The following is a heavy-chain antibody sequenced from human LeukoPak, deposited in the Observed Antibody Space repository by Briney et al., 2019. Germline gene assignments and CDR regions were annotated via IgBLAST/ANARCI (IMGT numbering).Heavy chain of an antibody. J-gene: IGHJ5*02. CDR2: MNPNSGNT. CDR3: ARVGCNIAVADDNWFDP. V-gene: IGHV1-8*01. D-gene: IGHD6-19*01. CDR1: GYTFTSYD. Sequence: ASVKVSCKASGYTFTSYDINWVRQATGQGLEWMGWMNPNSGNTGYAQKFQGRVTMTRNTSISTAYMELSSQRSEDTAVYYCARVGCNIAVADDNWFDPWGQGTLVTVSS.